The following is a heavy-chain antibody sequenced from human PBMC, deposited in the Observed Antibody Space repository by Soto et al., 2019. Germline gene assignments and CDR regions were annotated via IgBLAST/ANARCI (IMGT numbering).Heavy chain of an antibody. CDR1: GYTFTSYG. V-gene: IGHV1-18*01. CDR2: ISAYNGNT. D-gene: IGHD3-10*01. J-gene: IGHJ5*02. Sequence: QVQLVQSGAEVKKPGASVKVSCKASGYTFTSYGISWVRQAPGQGLEWMGWISAYNGNTNYAQKLQGRVTMTTDTATSKAYMERRSLRSDDKAVYYCARFLGRYYYGSGGFDPWGQGTLVTVSS. CDR3: ARFLGRYYYGSGGFDP.